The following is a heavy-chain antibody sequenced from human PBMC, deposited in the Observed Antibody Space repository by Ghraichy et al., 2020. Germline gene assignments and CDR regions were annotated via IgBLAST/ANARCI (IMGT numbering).Heavy chain of an antibody. V-gene: IGHV1-18*01. D-gene: IGHD3-3*01. CDR1: GYTFTSYG. CDR2: ISAYNGNT. Sequence: VSCKASGYTFTSYGISWVRQAPGQGLEWMGWISAYNGNTNYAQKLQGRVTMTTDTSTSTAYMELRSLRSDDTAVYYCASAPVDFWSGYYTGITWDYWGQGTLVTVSS. J-gene: IGHJ4*02. CDR3: ASAPVDFWSGYYTGITWDY.